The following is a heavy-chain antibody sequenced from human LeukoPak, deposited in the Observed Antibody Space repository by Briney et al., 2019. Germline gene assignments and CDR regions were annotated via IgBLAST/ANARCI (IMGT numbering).Heavy chain of an antibody. CDR1: GGSISSYY. D-gene: IGHD3-9*01. Sequence: SETLSLTCTVSGGSISSYYWSWIRQPPGKGLGWIGYIYYSGSTNYNPSLKSRVTISVDTSKNQFSLKLSSVTAADTAVYYCARLDWDYGMDVWGKGTTVTVSS. CDR3: ARLDWDYGMDV. CDR2: IYYSGST. V-gene: IGHV4-59*01. J-gene: IGHJ6*04.